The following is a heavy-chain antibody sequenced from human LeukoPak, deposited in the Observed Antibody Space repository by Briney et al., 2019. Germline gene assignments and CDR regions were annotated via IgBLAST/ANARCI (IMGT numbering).Heavy chain of an antibody. V-gene: IGHV3-30*02. Sequence: GGSLRLSCAASGFTFSSYGMHWVRQAPGKGLEWVEYIQYDGSNEQYADSVKGRFTISRDNSKNTLYLQMNSLRAEDTAVYYCRLYYDSSGSFDYWGQGTLVTVSS. D-gene: IGHD3-22*01. CDR3: RLYYDSSGSFDY. CDR2: IQYDGSNE. J-gene: IGHJ4*02. CDR1: GFTFSSYG.